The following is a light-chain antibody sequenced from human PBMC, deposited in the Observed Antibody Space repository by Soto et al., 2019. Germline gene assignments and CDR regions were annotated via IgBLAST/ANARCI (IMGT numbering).Light chain of an antibody. CDR2: DAS. CDR3: QQRSNWPST. CDR1: QSVSGY. Sequence: EIVLTQSPATLSSSPGERATLSCRASQSVSGYLAWYQQKPGQAPRLLLYDASNMATGIPARFSGSGSGTDSALTISSHEPEDFAVYYCQQRSNWPSTFGGGTKVEIK. J-gene: IGKJ4*01. V-gene: IGKV3-11*01.